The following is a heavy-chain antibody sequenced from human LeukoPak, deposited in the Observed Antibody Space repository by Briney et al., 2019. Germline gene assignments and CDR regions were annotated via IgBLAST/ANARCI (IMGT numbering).Heavy chain of an antibody. CDR2: ISAGGSST. J-gene: IGHJ4*02. Sequence: GGSLRLSCEASGFTFSEKYMNWLRQAPGKGLEWLSSISAGGSSTRYADSVKGRFTISRDNAKNSLYLQMNSLRAEDTAVYYCARDGYWGQGTLVTVSS. CDR1: GFTFSEKY. CDR3: ARDGY. V-gene: IGHV3-11*06.